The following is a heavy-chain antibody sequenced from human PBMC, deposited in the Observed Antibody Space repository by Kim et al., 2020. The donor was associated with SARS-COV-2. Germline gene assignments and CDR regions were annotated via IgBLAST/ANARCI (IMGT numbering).Heavy chain of an antibody. J-gene: IGHJ3*02. V-gene: IGHV3-9*01. D-gene: IGHD3-3*01. CDR2: ISWNSGSI. CDR1: GFTFGDYA. Sequence: GGSLRLSCAASGFTFGDYAMHWVRQAPGKGLEWVSGISWNSGSIGYADSVKGRFTISRDNAKNSLYLQMNSLRAEDTALYYCAKDELYDFWSGSSLIWGQGTMVTVSS. CDR3: AKDELYDFWSGSSLI.